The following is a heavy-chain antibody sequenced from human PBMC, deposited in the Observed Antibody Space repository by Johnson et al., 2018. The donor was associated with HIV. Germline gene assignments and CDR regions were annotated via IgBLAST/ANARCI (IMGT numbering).Heavy chain of an antibody. CDR2: VYSTFGT. Sequence: VQLVESGGGVVQPGGSLRLSCAASGFPVTSNFMTWVRQPPGKGLDWVSAVYSTFGTYYADSVRGRFTISTDNSKNTLYLHRNSLRLEDTAVYYCARGVRNSYGYLLGTFDIWGQGTMVTVAS. CDR1: GFPVTSNF. J-gene: IGHJ3*02. D-gene: IGHD5-18*01. CDR3: ARGVRNSYGYLLGTFDI. V-gene: IGHV3-66*02.